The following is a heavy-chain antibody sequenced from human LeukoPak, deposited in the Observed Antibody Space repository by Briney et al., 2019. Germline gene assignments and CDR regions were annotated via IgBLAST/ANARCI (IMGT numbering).Heavy chain of an antibody. Sequence: PGGSPRLSCAASGFTFNNYSMNWVRQAPGEGLECVSSISSSSSYIYYADSVKGRFTISRDNAKNSLFLHMNSLGAEDAAVYYCAREINLVGAINYWGQGTLVTVSS. J-gene: IGHJ4*02. CDR3: AREINLVGAINY. CDR2: ISSSSSYI. V-gene: IGHV3-21*01. D-gene: IGHD1-26*01. CDR1: GFTFNNYS.